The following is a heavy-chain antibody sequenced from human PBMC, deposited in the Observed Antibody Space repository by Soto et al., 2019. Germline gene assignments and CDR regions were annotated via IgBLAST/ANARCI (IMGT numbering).Heavy chain of an antibody. Sequence: PGGSLRLSCAASGFTFSSYAMHWVRQAPGKGLEWVAVISYDGSNKYYADSVKGRFTISRANSKNTLYLQMNSLRAEDTAVYYYEGLPCVLERGDSGVVVGAVGTWGHGTMVT. CDR1: GFTFSSYA. CDR3: EGLPCVLERGDSGVVVGAVGT. J-gene: IGHJ3*01. V-gene: IGHV3-30-3*01. CDR2: ISYDGSNK. D-gene: IGHD5-12*01.